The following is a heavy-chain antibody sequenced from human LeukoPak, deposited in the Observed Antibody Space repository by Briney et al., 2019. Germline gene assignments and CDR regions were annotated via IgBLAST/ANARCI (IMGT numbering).Heavy chain of an antibody. CDR1: GYTFTSYY. CDR2: INPSGGST. CDR3: ARGTKGITMVRGRNYFDY. V-gene: IGHV1-46*01. Sequence: ASAKVSCKASGYTFTSYYMHWVRQAPGQGLEWMGIINPSGGSTSHAQKFQGRVTMTRDMSTSTVYMELSSLRSEDTAVYYCARGTKGITMVRGRNYFDYWGQGTLVTVSS. D-gene: IGHD3-10*01. J-gene: IGHJ4*02.